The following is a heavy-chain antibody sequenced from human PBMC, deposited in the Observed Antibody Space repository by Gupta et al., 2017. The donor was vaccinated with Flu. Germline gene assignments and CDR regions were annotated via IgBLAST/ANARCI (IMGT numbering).Heavy chain of an antibody. Sequence: QVQLQESGPGLVKPSQTLSLTCTVSGGSISSGSYYWTWIRQPAGKGLEWIGRIYTSGNTNYNPSLKSRVTISLDTSKNQFSLELSSVTAADTAVYYCARGAAAAYDYWGQGTLVTVSS. CDR2: IYTSGNT. V-gene: IGHV4-61*02. CDR3: ARGAAAAYDY. D-gene: IGHD6-13*01. CDR1: GGSISSGSYY. J-gene: IGHJ4*02.